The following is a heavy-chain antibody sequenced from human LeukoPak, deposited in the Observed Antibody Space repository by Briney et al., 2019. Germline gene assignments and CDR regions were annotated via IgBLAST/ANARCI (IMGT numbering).Heavy chain of an antibody. CDR2: IYYSGST. V-gene: IGHV4-39*01. J-gene: IGHJ6*03. Sequence: SETLSLTXTVSGGSISSSSYYWGWISQPPGKGLEWIGSIYYSGSTYYNPSLKSRVTISVDTSKNQFSLKLSSVTAADTAVYYCARHLYCSSTSCSYYYYYYMDVWGKGTTVTVSS. CDR1: GGSISSSSYY. D-gene: IGHD2-2*01. CDR3: ARHLYCSSTSCSYYYYYYMDV.